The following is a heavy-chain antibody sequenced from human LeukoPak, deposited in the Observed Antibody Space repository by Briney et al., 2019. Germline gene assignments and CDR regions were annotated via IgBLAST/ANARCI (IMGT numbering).Heavy chain of an antibody. D-gene: IGHD4/OR15-4a*01. CDR1: GFTFTNHA. CDR3: AKPPNYGAYYYGMDV. CDR2: ISYNGGST. V-gene: IGHV3-23*01. Sequence: GGSLRLSCAASGFTFTNHAMSWVRQAPGKGLDWVSAISYNGGSTYYSDSVKGRFTISRDNSKNTVYLQMNSLRAEDTAFYYCAKPPNYGAYYYGMDVWGKGTTVTVSS. J-gene: IGHJ6*04.